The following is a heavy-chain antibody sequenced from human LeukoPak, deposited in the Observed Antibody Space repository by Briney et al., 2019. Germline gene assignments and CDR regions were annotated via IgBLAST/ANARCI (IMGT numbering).Heavy chain of an antibody. D-gene: IGHD1-26*01. Sequence: PSETLSLTCTVSGGSISSYYWSWIRQPAGKGLEWIGRIYTSGSTNYNPSLKSRVTMSVDTSKNQFSLKLSSVTAADTAVYYCERSPAWGGATTRSHYFDYWGQGTLVTVSS. CDR2: IYTSGST. J-gene: IGHJ4*02. CDR3: ERSPAWGGATTRSHYFDY. V-gene: IGHV4-4*07. CDR1: GGSISSYY.